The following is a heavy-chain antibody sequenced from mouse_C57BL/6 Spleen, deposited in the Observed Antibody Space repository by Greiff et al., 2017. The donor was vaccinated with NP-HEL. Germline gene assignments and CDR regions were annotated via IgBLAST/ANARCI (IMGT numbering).Heavy chain of an antibody. CDR2: IYPGNSDT. CDR1: GYTFTSYW. V-gene: IGHV1-5*01. J-gene: IGHJ2*01. Sequence: EVQLQQSGTVLARPGASVKMSCKTSGYTFTSYWMHWVKQRPGQGLEWIGAIYPGNSDTSYNQKFKGKGKLTAVTSARTAYMELSSLTNEDSAVYYSTREGGYDGYYRFDYWGQGTTLTVSS. D-gene: IGHD2-3*01. CDR3: TREGGYDGYYRFDY.